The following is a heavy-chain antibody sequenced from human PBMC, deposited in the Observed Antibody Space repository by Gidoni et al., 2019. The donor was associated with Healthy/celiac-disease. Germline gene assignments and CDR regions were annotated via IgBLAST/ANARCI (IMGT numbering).Heavy chain of an antibody. CDR1: GGSFSGYY. CDR3: ARGRGGYSYGYRYYYYMDV. CDR2: INHSGST. D-gene: IGHD5-18*01. V-gene: IGHV4-34*01. J-gene: IGHJ6*03. Sequence: QVQLQQWGAGLLKPSETLSLTCAVYGGSFSGYYWSWIRQPPGKGLEWIGEINHSGSTNYNPSLKSRVTISVDTSKNQFSLKLSSVTAADTAVYYCARGRGGYSYGYRYYYYMDVWGKGTTVTVSS.